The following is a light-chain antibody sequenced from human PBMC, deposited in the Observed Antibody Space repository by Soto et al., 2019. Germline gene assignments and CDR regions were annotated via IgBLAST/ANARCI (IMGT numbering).Light chain of an antibody. CDR2: AAS. CDR3: QQSLCRFVNT. J-gene: IGKJ2*01. V-gene: IGKV1-39*01. CDR1: QSISSY. Sequence: DIQMTQSPSSLSASVGDRVTITCRASQSISSYLNWYQQKPGKAPKLLIYAASRLQSAVLSRFTGSGTGTDLTLTTSSLYPAAFATYYGQQSLCRFVNTVGQGTNVDIK.